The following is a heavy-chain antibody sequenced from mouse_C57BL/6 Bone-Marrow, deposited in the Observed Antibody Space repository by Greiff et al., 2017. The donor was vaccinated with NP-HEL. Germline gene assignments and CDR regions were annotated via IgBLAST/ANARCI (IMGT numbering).Heavy chain of an antibody. V-gene: IGHV1-9*01. CDR3: ARSPTTVVARGYFDY. Sequence: VKVVESGAGLMKPGASVKLSCKATGYTFPGYWIEWVKQRPGHGLEWIGELLPGSGSTNYNEKFKGKATFTADTSSNTAYMQLSSLTTEDSAIYYCARSPTTVVARGYFDYWGQGTTLTVSS. CDR2: LLPGSGST. CDR1: GYTFPGYW. J-gene: IGHJ2*01. D-gene: IGHD1-1*01.